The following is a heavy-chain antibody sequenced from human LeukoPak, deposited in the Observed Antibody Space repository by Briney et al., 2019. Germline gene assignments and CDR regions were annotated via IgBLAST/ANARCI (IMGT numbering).Heavy chain of an antibody. CDR3: ARGGPRTYDSGDYLNDY. CDR2: ISAYNGNT. D-gene: IGHD3-10*01. J-gene: IGHJ4*02. Sequence: GASVKVSCKASGYTFTSYGISWVRQAPGQGLEWMGWISAYNGNTNYAQKLQGRVTMTTDTSTSTAYMELRSLRSEDTAVYYCARGGPRTYDSGDYLNDYWGQGTLVTVSS. V-gene: IGHV1-18*01. CDR1: GYTFTSYG.